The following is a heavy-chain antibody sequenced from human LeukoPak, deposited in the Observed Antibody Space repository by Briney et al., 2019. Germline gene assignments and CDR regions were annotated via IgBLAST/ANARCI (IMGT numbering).Heavy chain of an antibody. J-gene: IGHJ4*02. CDR3: AAAIAVAGATSPLVY. Sequence: ASVKVSYKASGYTFTSYYMHWVRQAPGQGLEWMGIINPSGGSTSYAQKFQGRVTMTRDTSTSTVYMELSSLRSEDTAVYYCAAAIAVAGATSPLVYWGQGTLVTVSS. CDR2: INPSGGST. D-gene: IGHD6-19*01. V-gene: IGHV1-46*01. CDR1: GYTFTSYY.